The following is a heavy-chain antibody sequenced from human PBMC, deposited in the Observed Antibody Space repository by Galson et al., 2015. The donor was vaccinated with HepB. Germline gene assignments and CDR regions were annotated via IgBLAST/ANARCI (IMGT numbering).Heavy chain of an antibody. J-gene: IGHJ4*02. V-gene: IGHV6-1*01. CDR2: TFYRSKWYT. CDR3: ARDGPVSHYYFDY. D-gene: IGHD3-16*01. Sequence: CAIFGDSVSTNSAAWNWIRQSPSRGFEWLGRTFYRSKWYTDYAPFVKSRISINPDTSKNQFSLQLNSVTPEDTAVYYCARDGPVSHYYFDYWGLGTLVTISS. CDR1: GDSVSTNSAA.